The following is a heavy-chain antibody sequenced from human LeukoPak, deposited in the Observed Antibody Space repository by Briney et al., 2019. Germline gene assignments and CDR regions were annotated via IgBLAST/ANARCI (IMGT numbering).Heavy chain of an antibody. V-gene: IGHV4-39*01. CDR1: GGSFNSSGYF. CDR2: ISYRGNT. CDR3: ARQIGQVRGLQSLRRVPGLVDY. Sequence: SETLSLTCAVSGGSFNSSGYFWGWVRQPPGKGLESIGSISYRGNTYYNPSLKSRLSLSIDTSKGQYSLNLNSVTAADAALYYCARQIGQVRGLQSLRRVPGLVDYWGQGTLIPVFS. J-gene: IGHJ4*02. D-gene: IGHD2-21*02.